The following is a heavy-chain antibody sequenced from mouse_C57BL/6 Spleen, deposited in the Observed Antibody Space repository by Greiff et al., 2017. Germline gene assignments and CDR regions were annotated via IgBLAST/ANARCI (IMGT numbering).Heavy chain of an antibody. Sequence: QVQLQQPGAELVKPGASVKLSCKASGYTFTSYWMQWVKQRPGQGLEWIGEIDPSDSYTNYNQKFKGKATLTVYTSSSTAYMHLSSLTSEDSAVYYCARGDYGKRNFAYWGQGTLVTVSA. CDR3: ARGDYGKRNFAY. J-gene: IGHJ3*01. CDR2: IDPSDSYT. D-gene: IGHD2-1*01. CDR1: GYTFTSYW. V-gene: IGHV1-50*01.